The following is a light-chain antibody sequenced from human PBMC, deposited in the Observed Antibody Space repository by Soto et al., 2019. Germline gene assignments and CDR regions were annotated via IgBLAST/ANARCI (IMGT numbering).Light chain of an antibody. V-gene: IGKV1-5*03. CDR1: QSISSW. J-gene: IGKJ1*01. Sequence: DIQMTQSPSTLSASVGYRVTIICRASQSISSWLAWYQQKGGKAPKLLISKASNLDSGVPSRFSGSGSGTEFNLTISSLQPEDFATYYCQQYNSFIWTFGQGTKVDI. CDR3: QQYNSFIWT. CDR2: KAS.